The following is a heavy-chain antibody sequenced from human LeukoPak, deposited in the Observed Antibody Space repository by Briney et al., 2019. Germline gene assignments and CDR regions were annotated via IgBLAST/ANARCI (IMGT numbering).Heavy chain of an antibody. CDR3: ARGGFLEWYSGFDY. CDR2: ISAYNHNT. V-gene: IGHV1-18*01. CDR1: GYSFINFG. J-gene: IGHJ4*02. Sequence: ASVKVSCKASGYSFINFGLSWVRQAPGQGLEWMGWISAYNHNTNYAQKFQGRVTMTRDTSISTAYMELSRLRSDDTAVYYCARGGFLEWYSGFDYWGQGTLVTVSS. D-gene: IGHD3-3*01.